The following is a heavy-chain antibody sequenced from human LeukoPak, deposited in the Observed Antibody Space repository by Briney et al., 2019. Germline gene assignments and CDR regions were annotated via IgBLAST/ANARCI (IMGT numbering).Heavy chain of an antibody. V-gene: IGHV3-7*01. CDR2: IKQDGSEK. CDR3: ARVLPYCSSTSCYIVKDKYYFDY. J-gene: IGHJ4*02. Sequence: GGSLRLSCAAFGFTFSSYCMSSVRQAPGEGLEWVANIKQDGSEKYDVASVKGRFTISRENAKNSLYLQMNRLRAEDTAVYYCARVLPYCSSTSCYIVKDKYYFDYWGQGTLVTVSS. D-gene: IGHD2-2*02. CDR1: GFTFSSYC.